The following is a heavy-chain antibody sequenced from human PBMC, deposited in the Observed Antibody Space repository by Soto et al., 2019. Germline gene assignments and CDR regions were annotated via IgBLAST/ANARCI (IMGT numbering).Heavy chain of an antibody. Sequence: PSETLSLTCTVSGGSISSGDYYWRWIRQPPGKGLEWIGYIYYSGSTYYNPSLKSRVTISVDTSKNQFSLKLSSVTAADTAVYYCAREEDPPGGVDYWGQGTLVTVSS. J-gene: IGHJ4*02. V-gene: IGHV4-30-4*01. CDR1: GGSISSGDYY. D-gene: IGHD3-10*01. CDR3: AREEDPPGGVDY. CDR2: IYYSGST.